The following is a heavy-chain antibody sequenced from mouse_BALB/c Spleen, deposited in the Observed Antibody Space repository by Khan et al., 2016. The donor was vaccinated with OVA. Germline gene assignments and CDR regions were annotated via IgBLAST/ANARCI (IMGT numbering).Heavy chain of an antibody. Sequence: EVQLQESGPELVEPGASVKMSCKASGYTFTNYVMHWVKQKPGQGLEWIGYINPYNAGTRYNEKFKGKATLTSDISTTTAYMEISSLTSEDSAVYSCAREASSWDFSFPYWGQGTLVTVSA. J-gene: IGHJ3*01. CDR3: AREASSWDFSFPY. V-gene: IGHV1S136*01. D-gene: IGHD4-1*01. CDR2: INPYNAGT. CDR1: GYTFTNYV.